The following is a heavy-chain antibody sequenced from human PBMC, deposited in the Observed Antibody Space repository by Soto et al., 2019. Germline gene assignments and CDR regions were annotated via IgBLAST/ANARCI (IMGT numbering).Heavy chain of an antibody. J-gene: IGHJ6*03. V-gene: IGHV4-34*01. CDR2: INHSGST. Sequence: SETLSLTCAVYGGSFSGYYWSWIRQPPGKGLEWIGEINHSGSTNYNPSNKSRDKISVDTSKNQFSLKLNSVTAADTAVYYCAGTSSLQWYYMDVWDKGTTVTVSS. CDR1: GGSFSGYY. CDR3: AGTSSLQWYYMDV. D-gene: IGHD1-7*01.